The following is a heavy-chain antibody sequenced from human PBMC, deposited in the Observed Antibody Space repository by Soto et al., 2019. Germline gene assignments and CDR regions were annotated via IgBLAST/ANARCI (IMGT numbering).Heavy chain of an antibody. V-gene: IGHV4-31*03. J-gene: IGHJ5*02. CDR2: ISYRGTP. CDR3: ARVSATGTRWFDP. CDR1: GGSFSSGAYY. Sequence: QVQLQESGPGLVKPSQNLSLTCTVSGGSFSSGAYYWSWVRRHPGMGLEWIGYISYRGTPYYNPSLKSRLTISVDASKNQFSLRLSSVTAADTAVYYCARVSATGTRWFDPWGQGTLVIVSS. D-gene: IGHD6-13*01.